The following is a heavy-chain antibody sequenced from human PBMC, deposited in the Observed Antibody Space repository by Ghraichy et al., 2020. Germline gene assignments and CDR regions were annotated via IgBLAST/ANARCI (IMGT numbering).Heavy chain of an antibody. D-gene: IGHD5-12*01. J-gene: IGHJ4*02. CDR3: AKENYEASGYGYDY. CDR2: SKSDGTYT. V-gene: IGHV3-74*01. CDR1: GFTLSGYD. Sequence: GASLRLSCAASGFTLSGYDMHWVRQPLGRGLVWVSKSKSDGTYTNYADSVKGRFTVSRDNAKNMLYLRMDSLRAEDTAVYYCAKENYEASGYGYDYWGQGTLVTVSS.